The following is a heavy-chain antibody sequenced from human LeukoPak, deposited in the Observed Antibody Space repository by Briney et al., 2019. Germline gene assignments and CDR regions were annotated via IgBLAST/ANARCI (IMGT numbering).Heavy chain of an antibody. J-gene: IGHJ4*02. V-gene: IGHV1-69*13. Sequence: SVKVSCKASGGTFSSYAISWVRQAPGQGLEWMGGIIPIFGTANYAQKFQGRVTITADESTSTAYMELSSLRSEDTAVYYCARVGTMTITTGYFDYWGQGTLVTVSS. CDR3: ARVGTMTITTGYFDY. D-gene: IGHD3-22*01. CDR1: GGTFSSYA. CDR2: IIPIFGTA.